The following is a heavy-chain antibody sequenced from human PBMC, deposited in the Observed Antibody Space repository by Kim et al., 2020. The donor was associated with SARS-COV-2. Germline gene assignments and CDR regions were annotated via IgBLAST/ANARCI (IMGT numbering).Heavy chain of an antibody. V-gene: IGHV1-69*13. CDR1: GGTFSSYA. CDR3: ARPRGHWAVAGTFSDAFDI. CDR2: IIPIFGTA. D-gene: IGHD6-19*01. J-gene: IGHJ3*02. Sequence: SVKVSCKASGGTFSSYAISWVRQAPGQGLEWMGGIIPIFGTANYAQKFQGRVTITADESTSTAYMELSSLRSEDTAVYYCARPRGHWAVAGTFSDAFDIWGQGTMVTVSS.